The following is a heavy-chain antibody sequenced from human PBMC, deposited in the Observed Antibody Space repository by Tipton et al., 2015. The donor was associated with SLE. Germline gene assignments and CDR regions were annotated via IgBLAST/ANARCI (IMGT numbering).Heavy chain of an antibody. CDR2: IYYSGST. D-gene: IGHD4-17*01. J-gene: IGHJ4*02. CDR3: ARHDYGDYGYFDY. Sequence: LRLSCTVSGGSISSSSYYWGWIRQPPGKGLEWIGSIYYSGSTYYNPSLKSRVTISVDTSKSQFSLKLSSVTAADTAVYYCARHDYGDYGYFDYWGQGTLVTVSS. V-gene: IGHV4-39*01. CDR1: GGSISSSSYY.